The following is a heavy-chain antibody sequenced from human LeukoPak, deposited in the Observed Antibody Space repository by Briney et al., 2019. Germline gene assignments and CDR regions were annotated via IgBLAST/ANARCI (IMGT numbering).Heavy chain of an antibody. CDR3: ARRDDSSGYHKIFGY. CDR2: IYYGENT. Sequence: SETLSLTCTVSGGSISSGPYYWGWIRQPPGKGLEWVGNIYYGENTYYNPSLKSRVTISIDTSKNQFYLKLSSLTAADTAVYYCARRDDSSGYHKIFGYWGPGTLVTVSS. CDR1: GGSISSGPYY. D-gene: IGHD3-22*01. J-gene: IGHJ4*02. V-gene: IGHV4-39*01.